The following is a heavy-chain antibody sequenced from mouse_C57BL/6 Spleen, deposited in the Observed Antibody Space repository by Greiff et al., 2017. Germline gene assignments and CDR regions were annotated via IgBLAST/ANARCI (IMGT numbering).Heavy chain of an antibody. Sequence: EVQGVESGGDLVKPGGSLKLSCAASGFTFSSYGMSWVRQTPDKRLEWVATISSGGSYTYYPDSVKGRFTISRDNAKNTLYLQMSSLKSEDTAMXYCARRYYDYDGNAMDYWGQGTSVTVSS. D-gene: IGHD2-4*01. CDR3: ARRYYDYDGNAMDY. CDR2: ISSGGSYT. J-gene: IGHJ4*01. V-gene: IGHV5-6*01. CDR1: GFTFSSYG.